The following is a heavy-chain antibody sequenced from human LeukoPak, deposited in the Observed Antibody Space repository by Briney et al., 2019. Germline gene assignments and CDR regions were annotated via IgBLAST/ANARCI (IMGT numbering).Heavy chain of an antibody. CDR2: MYYSGST. V-gene: IGHV4-39*01. J-gene: IGHJ5*02. CDR1: GGSIISSDSY. CDR3: ARHPPRDCSTSSCYKTWFDP. Sequence: SETLSLTCTVSGGSIISSDSYWGWIRQPPGKGLEWIGSMYYSGSTYYNPSLKSRVTISVDTSKNQFSLKLNSVTAADTAVYYCARHPPRDCSTSSCYKTWFDPWGQGSLVTVSS. D-gene: IGHD2-2*02.